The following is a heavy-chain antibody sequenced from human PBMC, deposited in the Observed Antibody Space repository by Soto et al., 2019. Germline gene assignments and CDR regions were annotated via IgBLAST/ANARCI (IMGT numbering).Heavy chain of an antibody. Sequence: QLQLQESGPGLVKPSETLSLTCTVSGGSISSSSYYWGWIRQPPGKGLEWIGSNYYSGSTYYNPSLKSRVTISVDTSKNQFSLKLSSVTAADTAVYYCARLFGSSREKYYYYYMDVWGKGTTVTVSS. CDR3: ARLFGSSREKYYYYYMDV. CDR1: GGSISSSSYY. V-gene: IGHV4-39*01. CDR2: NYYSGST. D-gene: IGHD6-6*01. J-gene: IGHJ6*03.